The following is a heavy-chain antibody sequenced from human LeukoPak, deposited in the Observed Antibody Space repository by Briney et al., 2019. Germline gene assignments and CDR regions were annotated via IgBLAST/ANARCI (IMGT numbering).Heavy chain of an antibody. CDR3: ARGNPTMVTITFDY. D-gene: IGHD5-24*01. J-gene: IGHJ4*02. V-gene: IGHV4-30-2*01. Sequence: PSETLSLTCAVSGGSISSGGYSWSWIRQPPGKGLEWIGYIYHSGSTYYNPSLKSRVTISVDRSKNQFSLKLSSVTAADTAVYYRARGNPTMVTITFDYWGQGTLVTVSS. CDR2: IYHSGST. CDR1: GGSISSGGYS.